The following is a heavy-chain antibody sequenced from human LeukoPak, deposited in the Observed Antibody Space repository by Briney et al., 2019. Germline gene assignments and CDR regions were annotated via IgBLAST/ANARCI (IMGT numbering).Heavy chain of an antibody. D-gene: IGHD2-21*02. Sequence: PGGSLRLSCVASGFTFNRCWMNWVRQAPGKGLEWVAHINPDGSDTYYVDSVKGRFTISRDNAQNSMYLQMNSLRIEDTAVYYCTSWGDTTAEYFQRWGQGTLVTVSS. CDR3: TSWGDTTAEYFQR. J-gene: IGHJ1*01. CDR2: INPDGSDT. CDR1: GFTFNRCW. V-gene: IGHV3-7*01.